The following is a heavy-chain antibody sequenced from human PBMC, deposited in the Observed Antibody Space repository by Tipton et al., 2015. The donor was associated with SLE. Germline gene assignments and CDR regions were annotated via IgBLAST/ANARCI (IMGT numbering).Heavy chain of an antibody. V-gene: IGHV1-69*01. D-gene: IGHD5-18*01. CDR1: GGTFSSYA. J-gene: IGHJ6*02. CDR3: ARVKHTEVYYSYGMDV. Sequence: QLVQSGAEVKKPGSSVKVSCKASGGTFSSYAISWVRQAPGQGLAWMGGIIPIFGTANYAQTFQGRVTITADESTSTAYMELRSLRSEYTAVYYWARVKHTEVYYSYGMDVWGHRTTLTVSS. CDR2: IIPIFGTA.